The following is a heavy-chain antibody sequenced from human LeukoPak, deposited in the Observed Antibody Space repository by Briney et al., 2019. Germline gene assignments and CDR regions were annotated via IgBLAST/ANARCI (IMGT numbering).Heavy chain of an antibody. CDR1: GYNFPSYG. Sequence: ASVKVSCKASGYNFPSYGINWVRQAPGQGLEWMGWIRPHTGETNSAQRFQDRVTMTADTSTTTAYMELRSLRFDDTAVYYCARDRGGKGSAIFYWGQGSLVTVSS. CDR2: IRPHTGET. D-gene: IGHD2-2*01. CDR3: ARDRGGKGSAIFY. V-gene: IGHV1-18*01. J-gene: IGHJ4*02.